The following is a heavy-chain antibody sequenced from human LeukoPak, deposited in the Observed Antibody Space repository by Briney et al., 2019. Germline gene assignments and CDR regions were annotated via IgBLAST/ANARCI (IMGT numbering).Heavy chain of an antibody. Sequence: PSETLSLTCAVYGGSFSGYYWSWIRQPPGKGLEWIGEINHSGSTNYNPSLKSRVTISVDTSKNQFSLKLSSVTAADTAVYYCARGQYYDFWSGYYNRWFDPWGQGTLVTVSS. CDR1: GGSFSGYY. V-gene: IGHV4-34*01. D-gene: IGHD3-3*01. CDR2: INHSGST. CDR3: ARGQYYDFWSGYYNRWFDP. J-gene: IGHJ5*02.